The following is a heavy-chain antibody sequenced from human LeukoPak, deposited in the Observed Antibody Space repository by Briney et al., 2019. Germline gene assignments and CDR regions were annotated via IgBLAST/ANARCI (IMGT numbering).Heavy chain of an antibody. CDR2: ISSSSSYI. Sequence: GGSLRLSCAASGFTFSSYSMNWVRQAPGKGLGWVSSISSSSSYIYYADTVKGRFTISRDNAKNSLYLQMNSLRAEDTAVYYCARDEVVVGVGLYYWGQGTLVTVSS. D-gene: IGHD2-15*01. J-gene: IGHJ4*02. CDR1: GFTFSSYS. V-gene: IGHV3-21*01. CDR3: ARDEVVVGVGLYY.